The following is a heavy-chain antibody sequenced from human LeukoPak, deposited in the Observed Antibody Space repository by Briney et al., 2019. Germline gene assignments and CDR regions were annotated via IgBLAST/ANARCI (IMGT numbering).Heavy chain of an antibody. CDR3: ARDPVDGYAFFDY. D-gene: IGHD5-12*01. J-gene: IGHJ4*02. V-gene: IGHV4-61*02. CDR2: FTTGGST. CDR1: GASISSGSYH. Sequence: TLSLTCTVSGASISSGSYHWSWIRQPAGKGLEWIGRFTTGGSTKYNPSLKSRATISLDNSNNQFSLKLSSVTAADTALYYCARDPVDGYAFFDYWGQGNLVTVSS.